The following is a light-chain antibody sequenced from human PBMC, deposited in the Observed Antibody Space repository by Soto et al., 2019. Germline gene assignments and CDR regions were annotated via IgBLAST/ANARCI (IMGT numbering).Light chain of an antibody. V-gene: IGLV6-57*04. J-gene: IGLJ2*01. CDR1: SGSIASDY. CDR3: QSYDDPKI. CDR2: DNN. Sequence: NFMLTQPHSVSESPGKTVTISCTRSSGSIASDYVHWYQQRPGSAPTTLIYDNNLSPSWVPARFSGCSDSSSNSAPLTISVLKAEDEADYYCQSYDDPKIFGGGTKLTVL.